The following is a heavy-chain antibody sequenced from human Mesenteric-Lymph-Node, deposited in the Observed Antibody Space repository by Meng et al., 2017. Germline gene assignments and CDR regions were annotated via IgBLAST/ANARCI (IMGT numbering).Heavy chain of an antibody. CDR1: GFTFGDYA. CDR3: ARARSSGWYYAFDI. V-gene: IGHV3-48*03. Sequence: SCTASGFTFGDYAMSWFRQAPGKGLEWVSYVSSSGSTVYYADSVKGRFTISRDNAKNSLYLQMISLRAEDTAVYYCARARSSGWYYAFDIWGQGTMVTVSS. CDR2: VSSSGSTV. J-gene: IGHJ3*02. D-gene: IGHD6-19*01.